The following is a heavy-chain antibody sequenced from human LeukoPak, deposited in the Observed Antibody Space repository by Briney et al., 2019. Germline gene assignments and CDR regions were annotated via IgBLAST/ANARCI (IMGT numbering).Heavy chain of an antibody. V-gene: IGHV4-61*09. CDR2: IYTSGNT. Sequence: SETLSLTCTVSGGSISSGSYCWSWIRQPAGKGLEWIGHIYTSGNTNYNPSLKSRVTISVDTSKNQFSLKLSSVTAADTAVYYCARPLVRGVNSYYFYMDVWGKGATVTISS. CDR3: ARPLVRGVNSYYFYMDV. D-gene: IGHD3-10*01. CDR1: GGSISSGSYC. J-gene: IGHJ6*03.